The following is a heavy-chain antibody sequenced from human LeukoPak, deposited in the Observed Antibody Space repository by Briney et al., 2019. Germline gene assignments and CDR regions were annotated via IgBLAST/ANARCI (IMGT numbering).Heavy chain of an antibody. Sequence: PGGSLRLSCAASGFTFSSFGMHGVRQAPGKGLEGVAVISYDGGRTYYADSVEGRFTISRDNVKNTLYLQMNSLTPEDTAVYFCAKTFTSSWYALDYWGQGTLVTVSS. V-gene: IGHV3-30*18. CDR2: ISYDGGRT. CDR3: AKTFTSSWYALDY. CDR1: GFTFSSFG. J-gene: IGHJ4*02. D-gene: IGHD6-13*01.